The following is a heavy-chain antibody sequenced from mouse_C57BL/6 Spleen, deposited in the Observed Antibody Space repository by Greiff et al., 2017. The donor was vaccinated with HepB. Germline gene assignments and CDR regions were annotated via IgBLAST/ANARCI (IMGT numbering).Heavy chain of an antibody. D-gene: IGHD2-2*01. V-gene: IGHV1-15*01. CDR1: GYTFTDYE. CDR3: TKTTMVTTAWFAY. J-gene: IGHJ3*01. Sequence: QVQLQQSGAELVRPGASVTLSCKASGYTFTDYEMHWVKQTPVHGLEWIGAVDPETGGTAYNQKFKGKALLTADKSSSTAYMELRSLTSEDSAVYYCTKTTMVTTAWFAYWGQGTLVTVS. CDR2: VDPETGGT.